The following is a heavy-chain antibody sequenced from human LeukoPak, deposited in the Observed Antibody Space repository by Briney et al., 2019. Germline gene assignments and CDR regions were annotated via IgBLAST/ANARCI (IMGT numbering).Heavy chain of an antibody. CDR2: IKSDGTGT. CDR3: ARDGSYKFDY. J-gene: IGHJ4*02. Sequence: GGSLRLSCAASGFTVTNNWMHWVRQAPGKGLVWVARIKSDGTGTIYADSVKGRVTISRDIAKNTLYLQMNSLRADDTAVYYCARDGSYKFDYWGQGTLATVSS. V-gene: IGHV3-74*01. D-gene: IGHD3-10*01. CDR1: GFTVTNNW.